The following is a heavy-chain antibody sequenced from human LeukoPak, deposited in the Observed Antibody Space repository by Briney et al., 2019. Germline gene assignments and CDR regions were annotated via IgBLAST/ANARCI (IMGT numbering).Heavy chain of an antibody. Sequence: SETLSLTCTVSGGSFSSSTYYWGWIRQPPGKGLEWIGGIYYIGNTYYNPSLKSRVTISIDTSKNQFSLKLSSVTAADTAVYYCARHRIALWLPFDYWGQGTLVTVSS. J-gene: IGHJ4*02. CDR3: ARHRIALWLPFDY. D-gene: IGHD5-18*01. CDR2: IYYIGNT. CDR1: GGSFSSSTYY. V-gene: IGHV4-39*01.